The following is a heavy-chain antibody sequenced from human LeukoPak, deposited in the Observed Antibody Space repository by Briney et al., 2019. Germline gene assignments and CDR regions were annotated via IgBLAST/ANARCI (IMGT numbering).Heavy chain of an antibody. V-gene: IGHV1-18*01. J-gene: IGHJ4*02. CDR3: ARDVSRWGPAARPPFDY. D-gene: IGHD6-6*01. CDR1: GYTFTSYG. CDR2: ISAYNGNT. Sequence: ASVKVSCKASGYTFTSYGISWVRQAPGQGLEWMGWISAYNGNTDYAQNLQGRVTMTTDTSTSTAYMELRSLGSDDTAVYYCARDVSRWGPAARPPFDYWGQGTLVTVSS.